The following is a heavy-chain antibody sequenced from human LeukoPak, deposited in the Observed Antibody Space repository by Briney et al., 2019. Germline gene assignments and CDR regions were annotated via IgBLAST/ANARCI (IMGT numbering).Heavy chain of an antibody. D-gene: IGHD3-22*01. J-gene: IGHJ3*02. CDR2: ISSSSSYI. Sequence: GGSLRLSCAASGFTFSSYSMNWVRQAPGKGLEWVSSISSSSSYIYYADSVKGRFTISRDNAKNSLYLQMNSLRAEDTAVYYCARTSYYYDSSGHIDAFDIWGQGTMVTVSS. CDR1: GFTFSSYS. V-gene: IGHV3-21*01. CDR3: ARTSYYYDSSGHIDAFDI.